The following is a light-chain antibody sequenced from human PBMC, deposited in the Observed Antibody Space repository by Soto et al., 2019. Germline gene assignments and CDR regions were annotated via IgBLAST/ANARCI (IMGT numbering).Light chain of an antibody. CDR1: SSDVGGYNY. CDR3: SSYAVGQRP. V-gene: IGLV2-8*01. Sequence: QSVLTQPPSASGSPGQSVTISCAGTSSDVGGYNYVSWYQQHPGKAPKLMIYEVSKRPSGVPDRFSGSKSGNTASLTVSGLQAEDEAHYYCSSYAVGQRPFGTGTKVTVL. J-gene: IGLJ1*01. CDR2: EVS.